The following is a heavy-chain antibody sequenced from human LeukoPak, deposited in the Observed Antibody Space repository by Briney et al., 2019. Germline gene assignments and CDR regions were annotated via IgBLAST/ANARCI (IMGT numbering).Heavy chain of an antibody. CDR2: IKQDGYGK. CDR3: ARTDCTSATCYIGH. Sequence: GGSLRLSCAASGFTLSTYWMTWVRQAPGKGLEWVANIKQDGYGKYYLDSVKGRFTISRDNARNSLSLQMNTLRTEDTAVYFCARTDCTSATCYIGHWGQGTLVTVSS. CDR1: GFTLSTYW. D-gene: IGHD2-2*02. J-gene: IGHJ5*02. V-gene: IGHV3-7*05.